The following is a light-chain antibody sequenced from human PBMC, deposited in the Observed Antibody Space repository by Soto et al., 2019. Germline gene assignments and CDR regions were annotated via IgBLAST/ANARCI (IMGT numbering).Light chain of an antibody. CDR2: KAS. V-gene: IGKV1-5*03. Sequence: DIQMTQSPSTLSASVGDRVTITCRASQSISTWLAWYQQKPGKAPKLLIYKASSLESGVPSRFSGSGSGTEFTLTISSLQPDDFATYYCQQYKSVSLLTFAGGTKVDVK. J-gene: IGKJ4*01. CDR1: QSISTW. CDR3: QQYKSVSLLT.